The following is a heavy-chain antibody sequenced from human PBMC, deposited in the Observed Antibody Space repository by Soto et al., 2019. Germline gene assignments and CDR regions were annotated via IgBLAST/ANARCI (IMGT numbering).Heavy chain of an antibody. CDR1: GFTFSGSA. V-gene: IGHV3-73*01. Sequence: EVQLVESGGGLVQPGGTLKLSCATSGFTFSGSAIHWVRQASGKGLEWVGRIRSKANTYATAYAASVKGRFTISRDDSKNTAYLQMNSLKTEVTAVYYCASKSFSLLIDYWGQGTLLTVST. J-gene: IGHJ4*02. CDR2: IRSKANTYAT. CDR3: ASKSFSLLIDY.